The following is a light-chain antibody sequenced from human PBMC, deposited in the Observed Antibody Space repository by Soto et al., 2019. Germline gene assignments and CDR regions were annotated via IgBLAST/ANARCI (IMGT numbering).Light chain of an antibody. CDR3: WRYGASPYT. Sequence: EIVLTQSPGTLSLSPGERATLSCRASQSVRSNYLAWYQQKPGQAPRLLIYGASSRATGIRDRFSGTGSGTDFTLPISRRVPEDFAVSYCWRYGASPYTFGQGTKVEIK. J-gene: IGKJ2*01. CDR1: QSVRSNY. CDR2: GAS. V-gene: IGKV3-20*01.